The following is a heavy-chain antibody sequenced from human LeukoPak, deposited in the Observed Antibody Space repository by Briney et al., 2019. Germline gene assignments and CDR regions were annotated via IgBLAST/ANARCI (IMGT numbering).Heavy chain of an antibody. CDR1: GFTFSSYA. CDR2: ISGSGGST. J-gene: IGHJ3*02. CDR3: ARGLSKRIVVVVAATGAFDI. V-gene: IGHV3-23*01. Sequence: GGSLRLSCAASGFTFSSYAMSWVRQAPGKGLEWVSDISGSGGSTYYADSVKGRFTISRDNSKNTLYLQMNSLRAEDTAVYYCARGLSKRIVVVVAATGAFDIWGQGTMVTVSS. D-gene: IGHD2-15*01.